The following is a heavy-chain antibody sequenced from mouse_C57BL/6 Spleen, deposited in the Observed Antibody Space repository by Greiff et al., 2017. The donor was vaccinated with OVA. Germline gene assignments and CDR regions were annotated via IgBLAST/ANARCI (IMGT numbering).Heavy chain of an antibody. CDR1: GFTFSSYA. J-gene: IGHJ3*01. D-gene: IGHD2-2*01. CDR2: LSDGGSYT. V-gene: IGHV5-4*01. Sequence: DVKLVESGGGLVKPGGSLKLSCAASGFTFSSYAMSWVRQTPEKRLEWVATLSDGGSYTYYPDNVKGRFTISRDNAKNNLYLQMSHLKSEDTAMYYCARDSGGYFAYWGQGTLVTVSA. CDR3: ARDSGGYFAY.